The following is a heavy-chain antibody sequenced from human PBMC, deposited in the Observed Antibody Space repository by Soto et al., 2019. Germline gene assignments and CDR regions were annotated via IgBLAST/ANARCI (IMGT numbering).Heavy chain of an antibody. V-gene: IGHV1-69*13. CDR1: GGTFSSYA. Sequence: SVKVSCKASGGTFSSYAISWVRQAPGQGLEWMGGIIPIFGTANYAQKFQGRVTITADESTSTAYMELSSLRSEDTAVYYCARVWEPVGGAFVICAQRTMFPVS. J-gene: IGHJ3*02. CDR2: IIPIFGTA. D-gene: IGHD1-26*01. CDR3: ARVWEPVGGAFVI.